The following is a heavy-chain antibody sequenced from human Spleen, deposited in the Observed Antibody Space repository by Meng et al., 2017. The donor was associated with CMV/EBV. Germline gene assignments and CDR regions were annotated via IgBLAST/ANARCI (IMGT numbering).Heavy chain of an antibody. Sequence: GESLKISCAASGFTFSSYSMNWVRQAPGNRLEWVSYISSSGSTIYYADSVKGRFTISRDNAKNSLYLQMNSLRVEDTALYYCARDGTDDYWGQGTLVTVSS. CDR2: ISSSGSTI. CDR1: GFTFSSYS. CDR3: ARDGTDDY. D-gene: IGHD1-1*01. J-gene: IGHJ4*02. V-gene: IGHV3-48*04.